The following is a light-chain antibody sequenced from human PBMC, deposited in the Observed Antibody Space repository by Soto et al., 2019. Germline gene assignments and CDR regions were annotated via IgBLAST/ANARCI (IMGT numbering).Light chain of an antibody. Sequence: EIVMTQSPATLSVSPGERVTLSCRASQSVSSYLAWYQQKPGQAPRLLIYGASTGATGIPARFSGSGSGTEFILTISSLQSEDFAVYYCQQYNDWPRTCGQGTKVDIK. CDR3: QQYNDWPRT. J-gene: IGKJ1*01. V-gene: IGKV3-15*01. CDR2: GAS. CDR1: QSVSSY.